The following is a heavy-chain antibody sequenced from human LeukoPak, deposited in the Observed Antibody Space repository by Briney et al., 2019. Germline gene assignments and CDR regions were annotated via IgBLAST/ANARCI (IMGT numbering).Heavy chain of an antibody. CDR3: ARDGFRITIFGVASDAFDI. Sequence: GGSLRLFCAASGFTFSSYSMNWVRQAPGKGLEWVSSISSSSSYIYYADSVKGRFTISRDNAKNSLYLQMNSLRAEDTAVYYCARDGFRITIFGVASDAFDIWGQGTMVTVSS. J-gene: IGHJ3*02. V-gene: IGHV3-21*01. CDR2: ISSSSSYI. CDR1: GFTFSSYS. D-gene: IGHD3-3*01.